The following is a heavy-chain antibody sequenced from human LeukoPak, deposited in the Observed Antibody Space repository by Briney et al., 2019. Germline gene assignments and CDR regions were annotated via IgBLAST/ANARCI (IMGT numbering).Heavy chain of an antibody. D-gene: IGHD3-10*01. J-gene: IGHJ6*03. CDR3: ARSTGSYYPYYYYYMDV. V-gene: IGHV3-21*01. CDR1: GFTFSSYS. CDR2: ISSSSSYI. Sequence: TGGSLRLSCAASGFTFSSYSMNWVRQAPGKGLEWVSSISSSSSYIYYADSVKGRFTISRDNAENSLYLQMNSLRAEDTAVYYCARSTGSYYPYYYYYMDVWGKGTTVTVSS.